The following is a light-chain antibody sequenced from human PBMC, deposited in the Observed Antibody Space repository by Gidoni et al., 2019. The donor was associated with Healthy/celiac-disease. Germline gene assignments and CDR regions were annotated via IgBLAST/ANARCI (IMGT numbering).Light chain of an antibody. CDR3: MQALQTPFT. Sequence: DIVMTLSPLSLPVTPGEPASISCRSSQSLLHSNGYNYLDWYLQKPGQSPQLLIYLGSNRASGVPDRFSGSGSGTDFTLKISRVEAEDVGVYYCMQALQTPFTFGPGTKVDIK. J-gene: IGKJ3*01. CDR1: QSLLHSNGYNY. CDR2: LGS. V-gene: IGKV2-28*01.